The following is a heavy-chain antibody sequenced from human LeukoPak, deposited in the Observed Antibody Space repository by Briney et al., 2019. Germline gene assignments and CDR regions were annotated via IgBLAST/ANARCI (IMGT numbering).Heavy chain of an antibody. CDR3: ARSRIVVVTAIFDY. D-gene: IGHD2-21*02. Sequence: PGGSLRLSCAASGFTFSSYGMLWVRQAPGKGLEWVAVISYDGSNKYYADSVKGRFTISRDNSKNTLYLQMNSLRAEDTAVYYCARSRIVVVTAIFDYWGQGTLVTVSS. CDR1: GFTFSSYG. CDR2: ISYDGSNK. V-gene: IGHV3-30*03. J-gene: IGHJ4*02.